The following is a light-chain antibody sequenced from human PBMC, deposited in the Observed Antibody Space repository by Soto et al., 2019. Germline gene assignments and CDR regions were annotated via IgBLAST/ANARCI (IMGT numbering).Light chain of an antibody. Sequence: VMTQSPATLSVSPGERATLSCWTSETVATNLAWYQQQPGPAPRLLISGASTRAAGISDRFRGSGSGTEFTLTISSLRSEDSAIYYCQQYFEWPPMTFGQGPKVEI. CDR1: ETVATN. CDR3: QQYFEWPPMT. V-gene: IGKV3-15*01. CDR2: GAS. J-gene: IGKJ1*01.